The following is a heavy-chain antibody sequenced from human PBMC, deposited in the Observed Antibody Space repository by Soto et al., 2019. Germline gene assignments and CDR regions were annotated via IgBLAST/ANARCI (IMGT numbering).Heavy chain of an antibody. V-gene: IGHV6-1*01. CDR1: GDSVSSNSAA. CDR2: TYYRSKWYN. D-gene: IGHD3-10*01. CDR3: ARDWARISMVRGVHYGMDV. Sequence: PSQTLSLTCAISGDSVSSNSAAWNWIRQSPSRGLEWLGRTYYRSKWYNDYAVSVKSRITINPDTSKNQSSLQLNSVTPEDTAVYYCARDWARISMVRGVHYGMDVWGQRTKVTVSS. J-gene: IGHJ6*02.